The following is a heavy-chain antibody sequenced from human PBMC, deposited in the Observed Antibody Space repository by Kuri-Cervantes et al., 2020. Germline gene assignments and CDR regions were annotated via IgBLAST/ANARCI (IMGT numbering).Heavy chain of an antibody. CDR1: GYTFTSYD. Sequence: ASVKVSCKASGYTFTSYDINWVRQATGQGLEWMGWMNPNSGNTGYAQKLQGRVTMTTDTSTSTAYMELRSLRSDDTAVYYCARDGVGLPTVTAEWGQGTLVTVSS. V-gene: IGHV1-8*01. J-gene: IGHJ4*02. CDR2: MNPNSGNT. D-gene: IGHD4-11*01. CDR3: ARDGVGLPTVTAE.